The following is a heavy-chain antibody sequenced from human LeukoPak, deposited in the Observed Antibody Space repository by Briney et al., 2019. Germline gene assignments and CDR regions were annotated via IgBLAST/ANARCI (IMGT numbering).Heavy chain of an antibody. Sequence: AGESLKISFKGSGYSFTSYWIGWVRQKPGKGLGGVGIIYPGEYNTKYSPSFQGQVPISGDKSISTAYLQWSSLKASDTAMYYCARRITETSRGANYHYMDVWGKGTTVTVSS. CDR1: GYSFTSYW. J-gene: IGHJ6*03. CDR2: IYPGEYNT. D-gene: IGHD1/OR15-1a*01. V-gene: IGHV5-51*01. CDR3: ARRITETSRGANYHYMDV.